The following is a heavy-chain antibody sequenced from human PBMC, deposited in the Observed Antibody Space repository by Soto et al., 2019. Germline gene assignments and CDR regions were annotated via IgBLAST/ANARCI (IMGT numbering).Heavy chain of an antibody. V-gene: IGHV3-43*01. CDR3: AKDRQYYYDSSFDY. CDR2: VRCDGSAK. D-gene: IGHD3-22*01. CDR1: GFTFGAYT. Sequence: GGSLRLSCAASGFTFGAYTMHWVRQAPGKGLEWVSLVRCDGSAKYYADSVKGRFTISRDNSKNSLYLQMNSLRAEDTAVYYCAKDRQYYYDSSFDYWGQGTLVTVSS. J-gene: IGHJ4*02.